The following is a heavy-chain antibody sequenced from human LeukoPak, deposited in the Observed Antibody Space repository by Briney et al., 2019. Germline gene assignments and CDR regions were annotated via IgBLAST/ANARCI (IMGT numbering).Heavy chain of an antibody. D-gene: IGHD2-2*01. CDR3: SRLYCTTSSCGRFDP. V-gene: IGHV4-39*01. CDR2: LYYSGST. J-gene: IGHJ5*02. Sequence: SETLSLTCTVSGVSISSSGYYWAWFPQPQGKGLEWIGTLYYSGSTYFKPALKSRVTISVDTSKNQFSLKLTSVTAADTAVYYCSRLYCTTSSCGRFDPWGQGTLVTVSS. CDR1: GVSISSSGYY.